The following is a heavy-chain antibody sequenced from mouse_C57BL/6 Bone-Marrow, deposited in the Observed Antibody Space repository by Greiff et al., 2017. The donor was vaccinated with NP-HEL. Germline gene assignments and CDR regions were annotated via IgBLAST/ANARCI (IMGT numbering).Heavy chain of an antibody. Sequence: QVQLQQPGAELVKPGASVKVSCKASGYTFTSYWMHWVKQRPGQGLEWIGRIHPSDSDTNYNQKFKGKATFTVDKSSSTAYMQLSSLTSEDSAVYYGAIDNYYGPYWYFEVWGTGTTVTVSS. J-gene: IGHJ1*03. D-gene: IGHD1-2*01. CDR3: AIDNYYGPYWYFEV. CDR2: IHPSDSDT. CDR1: GYTFTSYW. V-gene: IGHV1-74*01.